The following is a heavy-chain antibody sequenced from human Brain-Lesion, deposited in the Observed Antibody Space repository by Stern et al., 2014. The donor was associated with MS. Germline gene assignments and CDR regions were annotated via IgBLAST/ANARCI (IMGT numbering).Heavy chain of an antibody. CDR1: EYTFTYRY. D-gene: IGHD1-26*01. CDR3: AQSGNYDWYFDL. J-gene: IGHJ2*01. V-gene: IGHV1-45*02. Sequence: VQLVQSGAEVRKPGSSVNVSCKASEYTFTYRYLHWVRQAPGQALEWMGWITPFNGNTLYAQKFKDRVTITADRSLSTAYMELSSLTSEDTAMYFCAQSGNYDWYFDLWGRGTLVTVSS. CDR2: ITPFNGNT.